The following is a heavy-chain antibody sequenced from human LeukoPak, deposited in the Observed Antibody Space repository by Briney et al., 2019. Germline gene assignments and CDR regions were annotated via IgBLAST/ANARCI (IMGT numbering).Heavy chain of an antibody. V-gene: IGHV4-30-4*08. D-gene: IGHD3-3*01. CDR2: IYYSGST. CDR1: GGSISSGDYY. CDR3: ARHKAGWSGYYTVYYFDY. Sequence: SETLSLTCTVSGGSISSGDYYWSWIRQPPGKGLEWIGYIYYSGSTYYNPSLKSRVTISVDTSKNQFSLKLSSVTAADTAVYYCARHKAGWSGYYTVYYFDYWGQGTLVTVSS. J-gene: IGHJ4*02.